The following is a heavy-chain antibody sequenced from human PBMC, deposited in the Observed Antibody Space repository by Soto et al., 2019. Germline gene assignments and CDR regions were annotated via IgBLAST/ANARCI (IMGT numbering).Heavy chain of an antibody. Sequence: PGGSLRLSCAASGFTFLSFTMNWVRQAPGKGLEWVSTISSNSAYIYYTDALRGRFTISRDNAKNSLHLQMNSLRAEGTAVYYCTRDASRDSSARGWFDPWGPGTLVTVSS. CDR2: ISSNSAYI. CDR1: GFTFLSFT. J-gene: IGHJ5*02. CDR3: TRDASRDSSARGWFDP. D-gene: IGHD6-13*01. V-gene: IGHV3-21*01.